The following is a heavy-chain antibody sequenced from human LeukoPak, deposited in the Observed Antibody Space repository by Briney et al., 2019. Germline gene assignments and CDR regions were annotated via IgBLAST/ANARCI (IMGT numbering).Heavy chain of an antibody. Sequence: GGSLRLSCAASGFTFSSYAMSCVRQAPGKGLEWVSGISGSGGSTYYADSVKGRFTISRDNSKNTLYLQMNSQRAEDTAVYYCAKDRGPRSQRSFDIWGQGTMVTVSS. CDR3: AKDRGPRSQRSFDI. J-gene: IGHJ3*02. D-gene: IGHD4-17*01. V-gene: IGHV3-23*01. CDR1: GFTFSSYA. CDR2: ISGSGGST.